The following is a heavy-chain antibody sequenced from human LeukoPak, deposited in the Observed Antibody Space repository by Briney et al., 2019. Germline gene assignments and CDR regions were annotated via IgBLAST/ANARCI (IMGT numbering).Heavy chain of an antibody. CDR2: ISGTSSYI. D-gene: IGHD2-2*01. CDR3: AKDPTYHSDAFDI. Sequence: GGSLRLSCAVSGFSFSAYWMNWVRQAPGKGLEWVSSISGTSSYIYYADSVKGRFTISRDNAKNSLSLQMNSLRAEDTAVYYCAKDPTYHSDAFDIWGQGTMVTVSS. CDR1: GFSFSAYW. V-gene: IGHV3-21*04. J-gene: IGHJ3*02.